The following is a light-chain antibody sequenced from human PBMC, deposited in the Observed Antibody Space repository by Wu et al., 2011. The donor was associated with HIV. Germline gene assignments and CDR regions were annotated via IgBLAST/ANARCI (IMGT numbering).Light chain of an antibody. CDR3: QQSINWPLT. V-gene: IGKV3-11*01. CDR1: QSVNNY. CDR2: DAS. J-gene: IGKJ5*01. Sequence: ATLSCRASQSVNNYLAWYQQKTGQAPRLLISDASNRATGIPARFSGSGSGTDFTLTINRLEHEDFAVYYCQQSINWPLTFGQGTRLEIK.